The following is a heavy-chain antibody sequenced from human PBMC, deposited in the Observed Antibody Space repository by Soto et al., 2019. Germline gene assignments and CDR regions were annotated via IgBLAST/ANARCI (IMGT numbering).Heavy chain of an antibody. CDR3: VRCGSGGSCYTSPLSY. J-gene: IGHJ4*02. V-gene: IGHV1-46*01. Sequence: ASVKVSCKASGHIFTSYQMHWVRQAPGQGLDWMGIIKPSDGTTTYAQKFQGRVTMTSDTSTRTIYMELSSLTSEDTAVYFCVRCGSGGSCYTSPLSYWGQGTLVTVSS. CDR1: GHIFTSYQ. CDR2: IKPSDGTT. D-gene: IGHD2-21*01.